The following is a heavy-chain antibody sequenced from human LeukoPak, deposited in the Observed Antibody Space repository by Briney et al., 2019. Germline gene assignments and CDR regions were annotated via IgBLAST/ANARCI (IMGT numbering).Heavy chain of an antibody. Sequence: ASVKVSCKASGGTFSSYAISWVRQAPGQGLEWMGGIIPIFGTANYAQKFQGRVTITTDESTSTAYMELSSLRSEDTAVYYCARAVWFGEFIYYFDYWGQGTLVTVSS. CDR1: GGTFSSYA. J-gene: IGHJ4*02. D-gene: IGHD3-10*01. CDR3: ARAVWFGEFIYYFDY. CDR2: IIPIFGTA. V-gene: IGHV1-69*05.